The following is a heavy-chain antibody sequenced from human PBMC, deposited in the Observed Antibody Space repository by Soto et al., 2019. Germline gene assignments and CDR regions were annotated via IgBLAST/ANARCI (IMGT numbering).Heavy chain of an antibody. V-gene: IGHV4-59*01. D-gene: IGHD3-16*02. Sequence: SETLSLTCTVSGGSISSYYWSWIRQPPGKGLEWIGYIYYSGSTNYNPSLKSRVTISVDTSKNQFSLKLSSVTAADTAVYYCARANYIWGSYRVNKSPYYYMDVWGKGTTVTVSS. J-gene: IGHJ6*03. CDR3: ARANYIWGSYRVNKSPYYYMDV. CDR1: GGSISSYY. CDR2: IYYSGST.